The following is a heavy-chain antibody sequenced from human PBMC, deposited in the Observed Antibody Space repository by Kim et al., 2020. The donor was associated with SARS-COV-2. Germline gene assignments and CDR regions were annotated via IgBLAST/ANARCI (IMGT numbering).Heavy chain of an antibody. CDR1: GGSFSGYY. J-gene: IGHJ6*02. CDR3: ARAGYYGSGSYYRSPYYYYGMDV. D-gene: IGHD3-10*01. CDR2: INHSGST. Sequence: SETLSLICAVYGGSFSGYYWSWIRQPPGKGLEWIGEINHSGSTNYNPSLKSRVTISVDTSKNQFSLKLSSVTAADTAVYYCARAGYYGSGSYYRSPYYYYGMDVWGQGTTVTVSS. V-gene: IGHV4-34*01.